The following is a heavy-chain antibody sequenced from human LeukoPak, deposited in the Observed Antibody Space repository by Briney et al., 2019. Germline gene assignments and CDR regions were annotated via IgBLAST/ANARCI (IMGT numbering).Heavy chain of an antibody. CDR3: AKDYLVEAQRVYYFDY. Sequence: PGGSLRLSCVASGFTFSTYSMNWVRQAPGKGLEWVSLFSSSSNYIYYADSVKGRFSISRDNSKNTLYLQMNSLRLEDTAVYHCAKDYLVEAQRVYYFDYWGQGTLVTVSS. CDR2: FSSSSNYI. V-gene: IGHV3-21*01. J-gene: IGHJ4*02. CDR1: GFTFSTYS. D-gene: IGHD1-26*01.